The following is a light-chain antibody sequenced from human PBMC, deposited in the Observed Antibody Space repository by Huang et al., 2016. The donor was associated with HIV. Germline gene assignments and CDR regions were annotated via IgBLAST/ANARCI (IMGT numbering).Light chain of an antibody. V-gene: IGKV3-15*01. CDR1: QSVATN. Sequence: EIIMTQSPATLSLTPVEGASLSCRANQSVATNLAWYLLRPGHGPRILIFGASTRASGLPGRFSGSGSGTQFTLTVSGLQSEDFAVYYCQQYHNWPYTFGQGTKLEI. CDR3: QQYHNWPYT. J-gene: IGKJ2*01. CDR2: GAS.